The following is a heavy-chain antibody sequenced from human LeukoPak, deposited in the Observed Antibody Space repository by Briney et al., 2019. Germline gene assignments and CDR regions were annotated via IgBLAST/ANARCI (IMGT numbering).Heavy chain of an antibody. CDR1: GFTVSSNY. V-gene: IGHV3-53*01. CDR3: ARASSGSYHY. J-gene: IGHJ4*02. CDR2: IYSGGSGGST. Sequence: GGSLRLSCAASGFTVSSNYMSWVRQAPGKGLEWVSIIYSGGSGGSTYYADSVKGRFTISRDNSKNTLYLQMNSLRAEDTAVYYCARASSGSYHYWGQGTLDTVSS. D-gene: IGHD1-26*01.